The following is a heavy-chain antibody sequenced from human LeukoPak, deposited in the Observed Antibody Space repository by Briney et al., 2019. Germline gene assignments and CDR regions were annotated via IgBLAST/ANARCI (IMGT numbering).Heavy chain of an antibody. CDR3: ARNSGYDLPFDY. D-gene: IGHD5-12*01. CDR2: IYSGGST. Sequence: GGSLRLSCAASGFTVSSNYMTWVRQAPGKGLEWVSVIYSGGSTYYADSVKGRFTISRDNSKNTLSLQMNSLRAEDTAVYYCARNSGYDLPFDYWGQGTLVTVSS. J-gene: IGHJ4*02. V-gene: IGHV3-53*01. CDR1: GFTVSSNY.